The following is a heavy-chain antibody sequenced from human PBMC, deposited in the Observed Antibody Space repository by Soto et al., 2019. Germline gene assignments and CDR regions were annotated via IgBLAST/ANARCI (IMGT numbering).Heavy chain of an antibody. CDR1: GYTFTTDW. CDR2: IDPSDSYT. J-gene: IGHJ4*02. D-gene: IGHD3-9*01. CDR3: ARRYSDSRTDY. Sequence: GESLKISCHTSGYTFTTDWITWGRQVPGKGLEWMGRIDPSDSYTNYGPSFQGHVTISVDKSISTAYLQWSSLKAPDTAMYYCARRYSDSRTDYWGRGTLVTVSS. V-gene: IGHV5-10-1*01.